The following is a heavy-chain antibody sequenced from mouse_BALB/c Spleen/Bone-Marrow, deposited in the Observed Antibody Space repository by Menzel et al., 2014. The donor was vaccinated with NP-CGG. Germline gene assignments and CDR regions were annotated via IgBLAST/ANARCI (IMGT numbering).Heavy chain of an antibody. Sequence: LQESGAELVRPGSSVKISCESSGYVFSTYWINWVKQRPGQGLEWIGQIYPGDGDTDHNGKFKDKATLTADKSSNTAYMQLSSLTSEDSAVYFCARGGISVDYWGQGTTLTVSS. CDR3: ARGGISVDY. V-gene: IGHV1-80*01. CDR1: GYVFSTYW. CDR2: IYPGDGDT. J-gene: IGHJ2*01.